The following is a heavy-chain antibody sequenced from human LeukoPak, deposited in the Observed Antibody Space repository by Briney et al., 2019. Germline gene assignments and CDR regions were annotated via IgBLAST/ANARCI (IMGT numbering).Heavy chain of an antibody. J-gene: IGHJ3*02. CDR2: ITNDGGKK. CDR1: GFTFSDYA. D-gene: IGHD6-13*01. Sequence: GGSLRLSCAASGFTFSDYAIHWVRQAPGKGLEWEAVITNDGGKKYYADSVKGRFTVSRDNSKNTLYLQMNSLRAEDTAVYYCARDHSSSSFLDAFDIWGQGTMVTVSS. V-gene: IGHV3-30*14. CDR3: ARDHSSSSFLDAFDI.